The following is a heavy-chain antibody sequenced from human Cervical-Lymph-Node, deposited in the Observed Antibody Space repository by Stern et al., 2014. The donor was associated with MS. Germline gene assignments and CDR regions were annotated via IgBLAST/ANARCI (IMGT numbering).Heavy chain of an antibody. J-gene: IGHJ2*01. V-gene: IGHV4-4*02. Sequence: QLQLQESGPGLVKPSGTLSLTCAVSGGSVSSTNWWSWVRQSPGKGLEWIGNIYLSGPVTYRPSLRIRLAISLINSKNPLPLLLPSVAAADTAVYYCARERQQYCNSEGCSYWYFDLWGRGTLVTVSS. D-gene: IGHD2/OR15-2a*01. CDR2: IYLSGPV. CDR3: ARERQQYCNSEGCSYWYFDL. CDR1: GGSVSSTNW.